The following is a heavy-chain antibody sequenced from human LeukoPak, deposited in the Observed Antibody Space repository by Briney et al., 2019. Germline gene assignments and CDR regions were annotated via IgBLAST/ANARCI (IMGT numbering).Heavy chain of an antibody. CDR1: VYTFTSYP. Sequence: GASVKVSFKASVYTFTSYPITWVRQAPGQGLEWMGWITTYNGNTNYAQKLQGRVTITTDTSTSTAYMDLRGLRSDDTAVYYCARGYDYGDYVGDFDYWGQGTLVTVSS. J-gene: IGHJ4*02. CDR3: ARGYDYGDYVGDFDY. D-gene: IGHD4-17*01. V-gene: IGHV1-18*01. CDR2: ITTYNGNT.